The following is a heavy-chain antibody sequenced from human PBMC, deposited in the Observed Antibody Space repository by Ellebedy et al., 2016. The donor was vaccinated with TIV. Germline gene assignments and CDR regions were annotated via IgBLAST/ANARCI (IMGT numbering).Heavy chain of an antibody. Sequence: PGGSLRLSCAASGFTFSSYSMNWVRQAPGKGLEWVSYISSSSSTIYYADSVKGRFTISRDNAKNSLYLQMNSLRAEDTAVYYCARETRIQLWLIHDYWGQGTLVTVSS. J-gene: IGHJ4*02. CDR2: ISSSSSTI. V-gene: IGHV3-48*04. D-gene: IGHD5-18*01. CDR1: GFTFSSYS. CDR3: ARETRIQLWLIHDY.